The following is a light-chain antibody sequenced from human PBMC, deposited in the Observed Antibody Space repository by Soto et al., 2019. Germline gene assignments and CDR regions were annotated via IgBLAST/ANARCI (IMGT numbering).Light chain of an antibody. J-gene: IGKJ5*01. CDR2: GAS. Sequence: IVCTQSPGTLSLSPGERATLSGRAIQSVSSHFLAWYQQKPGQAPRLLIYGASSRATGIPARFSGSGSGTDFTLTISSLQPEDFATYYCQQHGQWPITFGQGTRLEIK. CDR3: QQHGQWPIT. CDR1: QSVSSHF. V-gene: IGKV3-20*01.